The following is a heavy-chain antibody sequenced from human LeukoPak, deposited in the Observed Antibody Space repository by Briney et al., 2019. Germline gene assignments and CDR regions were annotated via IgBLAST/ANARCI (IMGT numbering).Heavy chain of an antibody. CDR2: IYYSGST. Sequence: SETLSLTCTVSGYSISSGYYWGWIRQPPGKGLEWIGSIYYSGSTYYNPSLKSRVTISVDTSKNQFSLKLSSVTAADTAVYYCARTGYCSSTSCYPTNAFDIWGQGTMVTVSS. CDR1: GYSISSGYY. J-gene: IGHJ3*02. CDR3: ARTGYCSSTSCYPTNAFDI. V-gene: IGHV4-38-2*02. D-gene: IGHD2-2*01.